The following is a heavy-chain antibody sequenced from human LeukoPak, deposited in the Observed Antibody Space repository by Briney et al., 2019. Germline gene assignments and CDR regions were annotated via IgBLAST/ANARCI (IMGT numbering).Heavy chain of an antibody. CDR2: IKEDGSEK. V-gene: IGHV3-7*03. J-gene: IGHJ4*02. CDR1: RFTFSNYW. CDR3: AKRSSSWSIDY. D-gene: IGHD6-13*01. Sequence: GGSLRLSCGASRFTFSNYWMSWVRQAPGKGLEWVANIKEDGSEKDYVDSVKGRFTISRDNAKNSLYLQMNSLRAEDTAVYYCAKRSSSWSIDYWGQGTLVTVSS.